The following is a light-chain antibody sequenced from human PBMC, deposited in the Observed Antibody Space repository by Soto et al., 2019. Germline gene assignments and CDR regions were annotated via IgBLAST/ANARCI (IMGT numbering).Light chain of an antibody. CDR3: QQYGSFGSP. CDR1: QSVSSSY. Sequence: EIVLTQSPGTLSLSPGERATLSCRASQSVSSSYLAWYQQKPGQAPRLLIYGASSRATGIPDRFSGSGSGTDFTLTISRLEPEDFAVYYCQQYGSFGSPFGPGTKVDIK. J-gene: IGKJ3*01. V-gene: IGKV3-20*01. CDR2: GAS.